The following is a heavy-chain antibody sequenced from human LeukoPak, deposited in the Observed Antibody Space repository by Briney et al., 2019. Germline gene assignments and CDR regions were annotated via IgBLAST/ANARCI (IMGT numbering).Heavy chain of an antibody. CDR2: IRYDGTDK. CDR3: AKSPYRGGSSWTEFDY. J-gene: IGHJ4*02. V-gene: IGHV3-30*02. D-gene: IGHD6-13*01. CDR1: GFTFSNYG. Sequence: GGSLRLSYAASGFTFSNYGIHWVRQAPGKGLEWVAFIRYDGTDKYYADSVKGRFTISRDSSKNTVYLQMNSLRDDDTAVYYCAKSPYRGGSSWTEFDYWGQGTLVTVSS.